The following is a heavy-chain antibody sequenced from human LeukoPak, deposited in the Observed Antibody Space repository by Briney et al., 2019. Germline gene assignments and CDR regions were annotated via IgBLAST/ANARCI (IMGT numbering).Heavy chain of an antibody. CDR2: IYDSGST. V-gene: IGHV4-61*01. J-gene: IGHJ4*02. D-gene: IGHD6-13*01. CDR1: GGSVSSGSYY. CDR3: ARDHTSSWYRGFDY. Sequence: SETLSLTCTVSGGSVSSGSYYWSWIRQPPGKGLEWIGYIYDSGSTNYNPSLKSRVTISVDTSKNQFSLKLSSVTAADTAVYYCARDHTSSWYRGFDYSGQGTLVTVSS.